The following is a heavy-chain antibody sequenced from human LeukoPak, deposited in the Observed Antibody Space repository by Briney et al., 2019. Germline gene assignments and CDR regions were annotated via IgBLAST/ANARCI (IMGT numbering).Heavy chain of an antibody. Sequence: SETLSLTCAVYGGSFSGYYWSWIRQPPGKGLEWIGEINHSGSTNYNPSLKSRVTISVDTSKNQFSLKLSSVTAADTAVYYCARRGVEMAAIRPDNWFDPWGQGTLVTVSS. CDR1: GGSFSGYY. J-gene: IGHJ5*02. CDR2: INHSGST. V-gene: IGHV4-34*01. CDR3: ARRGVEMAAIRPDNWFDP. D-gene: IGHD5-24*01.